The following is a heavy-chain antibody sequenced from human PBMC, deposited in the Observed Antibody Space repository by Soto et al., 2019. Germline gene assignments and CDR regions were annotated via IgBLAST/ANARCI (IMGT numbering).Heavy chain of an antibody. CDR2: IWYDGSNK. CDR1: GFTFSSYG. CDR3: ARAKGGYCSSTSCYKAYYYYYYGMDV. Sequence: QVQLVESGGGVVQPGRSLRLSCAASGFTFSSYGMHWVRQAPGKGLAWVAVIWYDGSNKYYADSVKGRFTISRDNSKNTLYLQMNSLRAEDTAVYYCARAKGGYCSSTSCYKAYYYYYYGMDVWGQGTTVTVSS. J-gene: IGHJ6*02. D-gene: IGHD2-2*02. V-gene: IGHV3-33*01.